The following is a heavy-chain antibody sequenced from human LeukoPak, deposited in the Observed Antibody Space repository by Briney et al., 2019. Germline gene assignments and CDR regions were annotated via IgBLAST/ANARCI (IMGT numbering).Heavy chain of an antibody. CDR3: AKEYFSHGSGSYYSPVFDY. D-gene: IGHD3-10*01. J-gene: IGHJ4*02. Sequence: EPGRSLRLSCAASGFTFDDYAMHWVRQAPGKGLEWVSGISWNSGSIGYADSVKGRFTISRDNAKNSLYLQMNSLRAEDTAVYYCAKEYFSHGSGSYYSPVFDYWGQGTLVTVSS. CDR2: ISWNSGSI. CDR1: GFTFDDYA. V-gene: IGHV3-9*01.